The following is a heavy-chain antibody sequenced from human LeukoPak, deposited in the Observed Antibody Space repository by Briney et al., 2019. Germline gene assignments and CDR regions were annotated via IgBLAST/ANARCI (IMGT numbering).Heavy chain of an antibody. CDR2: VHYSGGS. D-gene: IGHD6-19*01. V-gene: IGHV4-39*07. Sequence: SETLSLTCTVSGGSISSSTYYWGWIRQSPGKGLEWIGSVHYSGGSYYNPSLKSRVTISLNTSKNQFSLKLSSVTAADTAVYYCARRGSVEAGVPFDYWGQGTLVTVS. CDR3: ARRGSVEAGVPFDY. J-gene: IGHJ4*02. CDR1: GGSISSSTYY.